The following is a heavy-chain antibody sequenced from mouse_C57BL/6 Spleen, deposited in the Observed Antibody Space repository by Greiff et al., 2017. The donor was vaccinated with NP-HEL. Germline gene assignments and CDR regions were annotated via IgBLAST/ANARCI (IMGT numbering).Heavy chain of an antibody. CDR2: ISDGGSYT. V-gene: IGHV5-4*01. Sequence: EVKLVESGGGLVKPGGSLKLSCAASGFTFSSYALSWVRQTPEKRLEWVATISDGGSYTYYPDNVKGRFTISRDNAKNHLYLQMSHLKSEDTAMYYCARDHYYGRSHYAMDYWGQGTSVTVSS. CDR1: GFTFSSYA. D-gene: IGHD1-1*01. J-gene: IGHJ4*01. CDR3: ARDHYYGRSHYAMDY.